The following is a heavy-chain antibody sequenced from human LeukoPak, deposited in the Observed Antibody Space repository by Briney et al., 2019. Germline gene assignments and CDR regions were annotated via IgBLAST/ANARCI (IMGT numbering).Heavy chain of an antibody. CDR3: ARVVKQTIFGVVPYYYYYMDV. Sequence: GSSVKVSCKASGGTFSSYAISWVRQATGQGLEGMGGIIPIFGTANYAQKFQGRVTITTDESTSTAYMELSSLRSEDTAVYYCARVVKQTIFGVVPYYYYYMDVWGKGTTVTVSS. CDR2: IIPIFGTA. J-gene: IGHJ6*03. D-gene: IGHD3-3*01. V-gene: IGHV1-69*05. CDR1: GGTFSSYA.